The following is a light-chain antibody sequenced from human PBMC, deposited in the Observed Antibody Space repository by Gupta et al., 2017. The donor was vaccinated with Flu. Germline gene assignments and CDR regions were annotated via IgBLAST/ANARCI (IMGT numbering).Light chain of an antibody. CDR3: QQYDNLSYALT. CDR2: DAS. Sequence: DLQLTQSPSSLSASVGDRVTITCQASQDISNYLNWYQQKPGKAPKLLIYDASNLETGVPSRFSGSGSGTDFTFTISSLQPEDIATYYCQQYDNLSYALTFGGGTKVEIK. CDR1: QDISNY. V-gene: IGKV1-33*01. J-gene: IGKJ4*01.